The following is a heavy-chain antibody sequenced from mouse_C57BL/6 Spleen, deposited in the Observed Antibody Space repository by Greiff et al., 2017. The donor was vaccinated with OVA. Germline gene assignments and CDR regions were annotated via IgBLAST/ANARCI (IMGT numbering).Heavy chain of an antibody. D-gene: IGHD1-1*01. CDR1: GYTFTDYE. CDR3: TRPYYYGSSYRYFDV. J-gene: IGHJ1*03. Sequence: QVQLQQSGAELVRPGASVTLSCKASGYTFTDYEMHWVKQTPVHGLEWIGAIDPETGGTAYNQKFKGKAILTADKSSSTAYMELRSLTSEDSAVYDCTRPYYYGSSYRYFDVWGTGTTVTVSA. CDR2: IDPETGGT. V-gene: IGHV1-15*01.